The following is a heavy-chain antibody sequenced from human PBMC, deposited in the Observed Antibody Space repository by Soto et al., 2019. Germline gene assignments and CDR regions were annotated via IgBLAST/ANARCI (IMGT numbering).Heavy chain of an antibody. J-gene: IGHJ5*02. V-gene: IGHV3-13*01. CDR2: IGTAGDT. CDR3: ARVLHNNWFDP. D-gene: IGHD1-26*01. Sequence: GGSLRLSCAASGFTFSSYDMHWVRQATGKGLEWVSAIGTAGDTYYPGSVKGRFTISRENAKNSLYLQMNSLRAEDTAVYYCARVLHNNWFDPWGQGTLVTVSS. CDR1: GFTFSSYD.